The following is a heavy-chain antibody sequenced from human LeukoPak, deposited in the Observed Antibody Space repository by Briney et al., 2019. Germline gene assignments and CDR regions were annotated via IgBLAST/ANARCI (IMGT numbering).Heavy chain of an antibody. D-gene: IGHD5-24*01. CDR1: GGSISSYY. Sequence: PSETLSLTCTVSGGSISSYYWSWLRQPPGKGLEWIGHIYYSGNTKYNPSLKSRVSISVDTSKNQFSLKLSSVTAADTAVYYCARDANGYNPFDYWGQGTLVTVS. CDR2: IYYSGNT. V-gene: IGHV4-59*01. J-gene: IGHJ4*02. CDR3: ARDANGYNPFDY.